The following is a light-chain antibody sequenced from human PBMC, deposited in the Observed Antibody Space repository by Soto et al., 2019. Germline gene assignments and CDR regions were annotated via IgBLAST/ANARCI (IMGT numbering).Light chain of an antibody. Sequence: EIVLTQSPGTLSLSPGERATLSCRASQSLSSTYLAWYQQKPGQAPRLLIFGASSRASGTPDRFSGSGSGTDFTLTISRLEPEDFAVYYCQQYGGLPRTFGQGTKVEIK. V-gene: IGKV3-20*01. J-gene: IGKJ1*01. CDR3: QQYGGLPRT. CDR1: QSLSSTY. CDR2: GAS.